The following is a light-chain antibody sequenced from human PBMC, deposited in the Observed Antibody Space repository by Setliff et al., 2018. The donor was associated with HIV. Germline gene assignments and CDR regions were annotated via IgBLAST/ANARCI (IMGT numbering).Light chain of an antibody. Sequence: QSVLTQPRSVSGSPGQSVTLSCTGSISDVGAYNYVSWYQQHPGKAPKLIIYDVSKRPSGVPDRFSGSKSGDTASLTISGLQSEDEADYYCCSYAGTYTYIFGSGTKVTVL. J-gene: IGLJ1*01. CDR3: CSYAGTYTYI. CDR1: ISDVGAYNY. CDR2: DVS. V-gene: IGLV2-11*01.